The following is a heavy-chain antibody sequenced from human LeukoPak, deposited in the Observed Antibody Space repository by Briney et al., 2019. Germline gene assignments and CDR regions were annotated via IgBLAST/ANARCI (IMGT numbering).Heavy chain of an antibody. J-gene: IGHJ4*02. CDR1: GGTFSSYA. V-gene: IGHV1-69*05. D-gene: IGHD3-9*01. Sequence: ASVQVSCQAYGGTFSSYAISWVRQAPGHGLEWMGGIIPIFGTANYAQKFQGRVTITTDESTSTAYMELSSLRSEDTAVYYCARSVLRYFDWSPHYWGQGTLVTVSS. CDR2: IIPIFGTA. CDR3: ARSVLRYFDWSPHY.